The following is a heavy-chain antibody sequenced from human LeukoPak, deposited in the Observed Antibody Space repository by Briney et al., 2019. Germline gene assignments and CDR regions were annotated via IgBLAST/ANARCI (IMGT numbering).Heavy chain of an antibody. CDR1: GYTFTGYY. D-gene: IGHD2-15*01. V-gene: IGHV1-2*02. Sequence: VASVKVSCKASGYTFTGYYMHWVRQAPGQGLEWMGWINPNSGGTNYAQKFQGRVTMTRDTSISTAYMELSRLRSDDTAVYYCARDFCSGGSCYPPDWFDPWGQGTLVTVSS. J-gene: IGHJ5*02. CDR2: INPNSGGT. CDR3: ARDFCSGGSCYPPDWFDP.